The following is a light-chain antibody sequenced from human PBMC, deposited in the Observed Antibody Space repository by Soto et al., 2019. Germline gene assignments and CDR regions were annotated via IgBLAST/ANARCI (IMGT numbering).Light chain of an antibody. CDR1: QSIGSW. J-gene: IGKJ5*01. V-gene: IGKV1-9*01. CDR2: AAS. CDR3: QQLNSYPLT. Sequence: DIQITQSPSTLSGSVGDRVIITCRASQSIGSWLAWYQQQPGKVPKLLIYAASTLQSGVPSRFSGSGSGTEFTLTISSLQPEDFATYYCQQLNSYPLTFGQGTRLEIK.